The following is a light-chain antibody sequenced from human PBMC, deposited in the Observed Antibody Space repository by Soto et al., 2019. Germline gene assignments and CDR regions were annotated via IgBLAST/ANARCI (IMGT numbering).Light chain of an antibody. Sequence: QSALIQPPSVSGSPGQSVTISCTGTSSDVGNYDYVSWYQQHPGTVPKPMIYNVNTQPSGVPDRFYGSKSGNTASMTISGLQAEDEADYYCTSYTTRSKSVLFGGGTKVTVL. CDR1: SSDVGNYDY. CDR3: TSYTTRSKSVL. CDR2: NVN. J-gene: IGLJ2*01. V-gene: IGLV2-18*02.